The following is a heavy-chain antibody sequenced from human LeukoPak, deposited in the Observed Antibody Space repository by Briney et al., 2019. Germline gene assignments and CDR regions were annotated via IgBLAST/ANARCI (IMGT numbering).Heavy chain of an antibody. J-gene: IGHJ3*02. CDR2: IYPGDSDT. CDR3: AGTQGRRLTWSGRPDAFDI. D-gene: IGHD3-3*01. CDR1: GYSFTSYW. V-gene: IGHV5-51*01. Sequence: GESLKISCKGSGYSFTSYWIGWVRQMPGKGLEWMGIIYPGDSDTRYSPSFQGQVTISADKSISTAYLQWSSLKASDTAMYYCAGTQGRRLTWSGRPDAFDIWGQGTMVTVSS.